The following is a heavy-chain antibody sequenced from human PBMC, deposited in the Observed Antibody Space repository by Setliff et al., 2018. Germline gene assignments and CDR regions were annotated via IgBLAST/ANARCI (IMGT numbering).Heavy chain of an antibody. CDR3: ARLPPLVQNNGASNHAFDV. CDR2: LDWDDDK. Sequence: ESGPTLVNPTPTLTLTCTFSGFSLSTAETHVSWIRQPPGKAPEWLARLDWDDDKFYNTSLRSRLTLSKDTSKNQVILTMTNMDPADTATYYCARLPPLVQNNGASNHAFDVWGPGAVVTVSS. V-gene: IGHV2-70*04. CDR1: GFSLSTAETH. J-gene: IGHJ3*01. D-gene: IGHD6-6*01.